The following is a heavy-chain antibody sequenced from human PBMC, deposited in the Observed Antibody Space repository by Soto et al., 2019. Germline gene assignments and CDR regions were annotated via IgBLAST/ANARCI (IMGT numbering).Heavy chain of an antibody. CDR1: GDTLTSCA. Sequence: QVQLVQSGAEEKKPGASVKVSCKASGDTLTSCAMHWVRQAPGQRLEWMGWINAGNGNTKYSQKFQGRVTITRDTSARXXYXEXXSLRSEDTAVYYCARDRITLVRGAIPMGGYYGMDVWGQGTTVTVSS. CDR3: ARDRITLVRGAIPMGGYYGMDV. D-gene: IGHD3-10*01. CDR2: INAGNGNT. V-gene: IGHV1-3*05. J-gene: IGHJ6*02.